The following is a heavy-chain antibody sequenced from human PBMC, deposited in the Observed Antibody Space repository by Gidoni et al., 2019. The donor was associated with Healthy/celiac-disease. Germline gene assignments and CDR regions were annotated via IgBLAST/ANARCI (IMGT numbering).Heavy chain of an antibody. CDR1: GLTFGSYA. J-gene: IGHJ4*02. CDR3: AKDPTRGGGSGWYGPWGY. D-gene: IGHD6-19*01. V-gene: IGHV3-23*01. Sequence: EVQLLESGGGLVQPGGSLRLSCAASGLTFGSYALSWVRQAPGKGLEGVSAISGSGGSTYYADSVKGRFTIARDNSKNTLYLQMTSLRAEDTAVYYCAKDPTRGGGSGWYGPWGYWGQGTLVTVSS. CDR2: ISGSGGST.